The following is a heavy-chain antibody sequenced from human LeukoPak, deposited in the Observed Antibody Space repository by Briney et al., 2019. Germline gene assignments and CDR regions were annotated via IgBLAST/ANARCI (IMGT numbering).Heavy chain of an antibody. J-gene: IGHJ4*02. CDR2: ITATGGAT. D-gene: IGHD6-19*01. Sequence: GGSLRLSCVGSGFTFSNFAMSWVRQAPGKGLEWVSSITATGGATYYADSVKGRFTISRDNSKNTLYLHMNSLRAEDTAVYYCAKDRGSIAVAGDYYFDYWGQGTLVTVSS. CDR3: AKDRGSIAVAGDYYFDY. V-gene: IGHV3-23*01. CDR1: GFTFSNFA.